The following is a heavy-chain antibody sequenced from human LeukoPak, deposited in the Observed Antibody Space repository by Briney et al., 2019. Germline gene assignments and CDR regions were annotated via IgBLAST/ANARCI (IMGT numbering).Heavy chain of an antibody. V-gene: IGHV3-33*06. CDR1: GFTFNTYG. Sequence: GGSLRLSCAASGFTFNTYGMHWVRQAPGKGLEWVAVIWYDGSNKYYADSVKGRFTISRDNSKNTLYLQMNSLRAEDTAVYYCANGGSRSKAGYWGQGTLVTVSS. J-gene: IGHJ4*02. D-gene: IGHD1-26*01. CDR3: ANGGSRSKAGY. CDR2: IWYDGSNK.